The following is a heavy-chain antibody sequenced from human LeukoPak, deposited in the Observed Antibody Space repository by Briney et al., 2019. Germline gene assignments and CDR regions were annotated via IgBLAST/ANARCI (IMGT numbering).Heavy chain of an antibody. Sequence: RGALRLCTQNYEFTFRDYGMNLVRQAPGNRLEWISYIGGSGATIYYADSVKGRFTISRDNAKNSLFLQMNSLRPEDTAVYYCARDPEAGYKPYFDYWGQGTLVTVSS. J-gene: IGHJ4*02. D-gene: IGHD5-24*01. V-gene: IGHV3-48*04. CDR2: IGGSGATI. CDR1: EFTFRDYG. CDR3: ARDPEAGYKPYFDY.